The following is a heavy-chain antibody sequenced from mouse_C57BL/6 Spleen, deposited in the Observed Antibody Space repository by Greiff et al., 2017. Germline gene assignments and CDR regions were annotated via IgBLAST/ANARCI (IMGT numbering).Heavy chain of an antibody. Sequence: QVQLQQPGAELVKPGASVKLSCKASGYTFTSYWMQWVKQRPGQGLEWIGKIDPSDSYTNYNQQFKGKATLTVDTSSSTAYMQLSSLTSEDSAVYYCAMGFDYWGQGTTLTVSS. CDR3: AMGFDY. V-gene: IGHV1-50*01. CDR1: GYTFTSYW. J-gene: IGHJ2*01. CDR2: IDPSDSYT.